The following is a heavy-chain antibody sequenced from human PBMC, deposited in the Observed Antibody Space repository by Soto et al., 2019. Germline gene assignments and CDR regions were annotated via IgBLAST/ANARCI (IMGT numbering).Heavy chain of an antibody. Sequence: QVQLVESGGGVVQPGRSLGLSCTAHGVTFSGFAMSWVRQAPGKGLEWVALISFDGTKKYYADSVKGRFTISRDNSKSTLFLEMNSLTPEDTAVYYCARANARGLVYWGLGTLVSVSS. J-gene: IGHJ4*02. D-gene: IGHD1-26*01. CDR1: GVTFSGFA. CDR2: ISFDGTKK. CDR3: ARANARGLVY. V-gene: IGHV3-30-3*01.